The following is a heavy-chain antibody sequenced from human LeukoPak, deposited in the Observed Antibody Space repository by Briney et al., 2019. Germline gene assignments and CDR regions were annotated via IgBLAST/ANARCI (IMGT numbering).Heavy chain of an antibody. V-gene: IGHV4-59*01. CDR3: TRVVGVATIDY. Sequence: PSETLSLTCTVSGGSISDYYRGWIRQPPGKGLEWIGYFYNSGSSTYNPSLKSRVTISADTSKNQFSLKLNSVTAADTAVYYCTRVVGVATIDYWGQGTLVTVSS. J-gene: IGHJ4*02. CDR2: FYNSGSS. D-gene: IGHD5-24*01. CDR1: GGSISDYY.